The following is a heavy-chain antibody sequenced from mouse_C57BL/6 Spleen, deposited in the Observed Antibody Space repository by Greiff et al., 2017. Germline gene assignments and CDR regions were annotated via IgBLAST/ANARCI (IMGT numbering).Heavy chain of an antibody. V-gene: IGHV5-4*03. CDR1: GFTFSSYA. Sequence: EVKLQESGGGLVKPGGSLKLSCAASGFTFSSYAMSWVRQTPEQRLEWVATISDGGSYTYYPDNVKGRFTISRDNAKNNLYLQMSHLKSEDTAMYYCARSYYSNEYAMDYWGQGTSVTVSS. J-gene: IGHJ4*01. CDR2: ISDGGSYT. D-gene: IGHD2-5*01. CDR3: ARSYYSNEYAMDY.